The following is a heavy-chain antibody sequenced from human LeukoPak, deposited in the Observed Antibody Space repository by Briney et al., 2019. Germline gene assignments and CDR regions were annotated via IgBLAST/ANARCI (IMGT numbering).Heavy chain of an antibody. Sequence: SETLSLTCTVSGGSTSTYYWSWIRQPAGKGLEWIGRIYTSGSTKYNPSLKSRVTISVDKSKNQFSLKLTSVTAADTAMYYCARDRSGADYWGQGTLVTVS. D-gene: IGHD3-10*01. CDR2: IYTSGST. CDR1: GGSTSTYY. CDR3: ARDRSGADY. V-gene: IGHV4-4*07. J-gene: IGHJ4*02.